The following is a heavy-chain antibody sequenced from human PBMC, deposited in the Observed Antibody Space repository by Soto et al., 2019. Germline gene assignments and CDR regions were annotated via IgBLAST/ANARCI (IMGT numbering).Heavy chain of an antibody. V-gene: IGHV1-69*06. CDR1: GGTFSSYA. D-gene: IGHD2-2*01. CDR3: ARDQIVVVPAAVYYYHYGMDV. CDR2: IIPIFGTA. Sequence: SVKVSCKASGGTFSSYAISWVRQAPGQGLEWMGGIIPIFGTANYAQKFQGRVTITADKSTSTAYMELSNLRSEDTAVYYCARDQIVVVPAAVYYYHYGMDVWGQGTTVTVSS. J-gene: IGHJ6*02.